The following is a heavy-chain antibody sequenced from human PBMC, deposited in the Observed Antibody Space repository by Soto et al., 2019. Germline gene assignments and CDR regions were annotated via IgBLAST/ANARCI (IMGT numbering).Heavy chain of an antibody. J-gene: IGHJ6*02. Sequence: QVQLQESGPGLVKPSQTLSLTGTVSSGSISSGCYYWSWILQHPGKRMEWIGYIYYSRSTYYNPPLKIRVTLSLATSNKQFSRTLRSITAADTSGYHCARVGGGDCHNGMDVWGQGTTVTVSS. CDR3: ARVGGGDCHNGMDV. D-gene: IGHD2-21*02. CDR2: IYYSRST. CDR1: SGSISSGCYY. V-gene: IGHV4-31*03.